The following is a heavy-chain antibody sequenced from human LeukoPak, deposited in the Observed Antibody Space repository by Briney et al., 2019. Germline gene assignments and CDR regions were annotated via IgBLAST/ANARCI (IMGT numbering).Heavy chain of an antibody. CDR1: GDSISSFY. CDR3: ARGRGSSSYDY. V-gene: IGHV4-4*07. D-gene: IGHD6-6*01. J-gene: IGHJ4*02. CDR2: FYISGST. Sequence: SETLSLTCTVSGDSISSFYWSWIRQPAGKGLEWIGRFYISGSTNYNPSLKSRVTISVDTSKNQFSLKLSSVTAADTAVYYCARGRGSSSYDYWGQGTLVTVSS.